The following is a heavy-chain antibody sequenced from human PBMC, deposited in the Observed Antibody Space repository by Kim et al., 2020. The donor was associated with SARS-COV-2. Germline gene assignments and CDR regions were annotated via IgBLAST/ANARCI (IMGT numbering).Heavy chain of an antibody. CDR2: INPNSGGT. Sequence: ASVKVSCKASGYTFTGYYMHWVRQAPGQGLEWMGRINPNSGGTNYAQKFQGRVTMTRDTSISTAYMELSRLRSDDTAVYYCARWNDFWSGFPDYWGQGTLVTVSS. D-gene: IGHD3-3*01. CDR1: GYTFTGYY. J-gene: IGHJ4*02. CDR3: ARWNDFWSGFPDY. V-gene: IGHV1-2*06.